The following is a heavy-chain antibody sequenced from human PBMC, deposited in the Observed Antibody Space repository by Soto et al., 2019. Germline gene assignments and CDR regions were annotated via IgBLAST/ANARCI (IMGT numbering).Heavy chain of an antibody. Sequence: SVKVSCKASGYTFTYRYLHWVRQVPGQALEWMGWITPFNGNTNYAQKFQDRVTITRDRSMSTAYMELSSLRLEDTAMYYCARINYGDYGEAFDIWGQGTMVTVSS. CDR2: ITPFNGNT. CDR3: ARINYGDYGEAFDI. D-gene: IGHD4-17*01. J-gene: IGHJ3*02. CDR1: GYTFTYRY. V-gene: IGHV1-45*02.